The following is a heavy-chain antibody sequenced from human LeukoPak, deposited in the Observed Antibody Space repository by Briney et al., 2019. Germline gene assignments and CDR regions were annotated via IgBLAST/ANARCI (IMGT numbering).Heavy chain of an antibody. CDR1: GFTFSTYS. D-gene: IGHD2-21*01. Sequence: GGSLRLSCAASGFTFSTYSMNWVRQAPGKGLEWLSYISSSSTNILYAESVTGRFTISRDNAKNTVYLHLNSLRVEDTAVYYCAKALLKCGGDCLLWGQGTLVTVSS. V-gene: IGHV3-48*04. CDR3: AKALLKCGGDCLL. J-gene: IGHJ4*02. CDR2: ISSSSTNI.